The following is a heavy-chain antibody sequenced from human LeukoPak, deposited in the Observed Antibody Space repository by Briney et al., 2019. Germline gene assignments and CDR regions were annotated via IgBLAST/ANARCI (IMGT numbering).Heavy chain of an antibody. J-gene: IGHJ4*01. CDR2: IFTDGSTT. Sequence: GGSLRLSCAASEFNFFSYGMQWVRQAPGKGLVWVSRIFTDGSTTSYADSVKGRFTISRDNAKNTLYLQMNSLRAEDTAVYYCARELPREVTLDYWGQGTLVTVSP. CDR1: EFNFFSYG. D-gene: IGHD2-21*02. V-gene: IGHV3-74*01. CDR3: ARELPREVTLDY.